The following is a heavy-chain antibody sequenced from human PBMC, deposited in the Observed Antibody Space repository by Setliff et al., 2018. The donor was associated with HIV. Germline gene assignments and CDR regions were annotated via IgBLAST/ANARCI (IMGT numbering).Heavy chain of an antibody. D-gene: IGHD3-3*01. Sequence: PSETLSLTCTVSGDSINSTSYYWGWIRQPPGKGLEWIGNIYYSGSAYYSPSLKSRVTMSVDTSKNQFSLKLSSVTAADTSVYYCARAYYDFWGDKKRDDYYYYYMDVWGKGTTVTVSS. CDR2: IYYSGSA. CDR1: GDSINSTSYY. J-gene: IGHJ6*03. V-gene: IGHV4-39*01. CDR3: ARAYYDFWGDKKRDDYYYYYMDV.